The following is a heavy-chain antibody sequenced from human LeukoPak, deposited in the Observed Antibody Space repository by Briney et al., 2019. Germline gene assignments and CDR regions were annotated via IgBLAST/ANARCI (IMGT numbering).Heavy chain of an antibody. J-gene: IGHJ4*02. Sequence: SVKVSCKGSGGTLSSYALSWVRQTPGLGLEWMGRISPVLGTTTYAQKFQGRVTITADESTSTAFMELSSLRSDDTAIYYCARDPRQRLVKASGHYFDSWGQGTLVTVSS. CDR1: GGTLSSYA. D-gene: IGHD6-19*01. V-gene: IGHV1-69*11. CDR3: ARDPRQRLVKASGHYFDS. CDR2: ISPVLGTT.